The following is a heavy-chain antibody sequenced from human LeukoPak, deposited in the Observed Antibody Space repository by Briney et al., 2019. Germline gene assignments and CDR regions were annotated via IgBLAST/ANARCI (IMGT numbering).Heavy chain of an antibody. V-gene: IGHV3-21*01. J-gene: IGHJ4*02. Sequence: GGSLRLSCAASGFTFSSYSMNWVRQAPGKGLEWVSSISSSSSYIYYADSVKGRFTISRDNAKNSLYLQMNSLRAEDTAVYYCATERTGYSYGQNFDYWGQGTLVTVSS. D-gene: IGHD5-18*01. CDR2: ISSSSSYI. CDR1: GFTFSSYS. CDR3: ATERTGYSYGQNFDY.